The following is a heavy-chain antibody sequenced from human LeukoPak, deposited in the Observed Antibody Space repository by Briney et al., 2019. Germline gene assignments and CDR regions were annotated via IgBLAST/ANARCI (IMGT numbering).Heavy chain of an antibody. CDR3: ARGSTGGYSGYDATRKYFDY. V-gene: IGHV3-21*01. J-gene: IGHJ4*02. CDR2: ISSRSSYI. Sequence: PGGSLRLSCAASGFTFSSYSMNWVRQAPGKGLEWVSSISSRSSYIYYTDSVKGRFTISRDNAKNSLHLQMNSLRSEDTALYYRARGSTGGYSGYDATRKYFDYWGQGTLVTVSS. D-gene: IGHD5-12*01. CDR1: GFTFSSYS.